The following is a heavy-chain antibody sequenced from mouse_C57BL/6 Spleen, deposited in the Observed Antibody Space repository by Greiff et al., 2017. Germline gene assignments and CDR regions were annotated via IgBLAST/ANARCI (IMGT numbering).Heavy chain of an antibody. CDR2: ISYDGSN. CDR3: AIYGAWFAY. Sequence: DVKLVESGPGLVKPSQSLSLTCSVTGYSITSGYYWNWIRQFPGNKLEWMGYISYDGSNNYNPSLKNRISITRDTSKNQFFLKLNSVTTEDTATYYCAIYGAWFAYWGQGTLVTVSA. CDR1: GYSITSGYY. J-gene: IGHJ3*01. D-gene: IGHD1-1*01. V-gene: IGHV3-6*01.